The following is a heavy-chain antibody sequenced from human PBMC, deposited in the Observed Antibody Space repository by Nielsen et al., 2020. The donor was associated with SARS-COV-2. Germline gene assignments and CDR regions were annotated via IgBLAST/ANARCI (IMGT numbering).Heavy chain of an antibody. D-gene: IGHD2-2*02. V-gene: IGHV3-21*01. J-gene: IGHJ6*04. CDR2: LSGSSRYI. CDR3: ARIIIQCSSTHCYTLGGMDV. CDR1: GFNFSGHS. Sequence: GESLKISCAASGFNFSGHSMSWVRQAPGTGLEWVSSLSGSSRYIYYADSLQGRFTISRDNAQNSLFLQMNSLRAEDTAVYYCARIIIQCSSTHCYTLGGMDVWGKGTTVTVSS.